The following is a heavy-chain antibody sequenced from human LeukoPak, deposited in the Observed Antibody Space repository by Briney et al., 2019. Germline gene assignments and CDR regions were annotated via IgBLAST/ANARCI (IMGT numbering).Heavy chain of an antibody. J-gene: IGHJ4*02. D-gene: IGHD3-22*01. V-gene: IGHV3-23*01. CDR3: ARDEVDYYDTRYFDY. CDR2: IRPSGDNT. Sequence: GGSLRLSCAASGFTFSSYDMTWVRQAPGRGLEWVSSIRPSGDNTYYGDSVKGRFTISRDNAKNTLYLQMNSLRAEDTAVYYCARDEVDYYDTRYFDYWGQGTLVTVSS. CDR1: GFTFSSYD.